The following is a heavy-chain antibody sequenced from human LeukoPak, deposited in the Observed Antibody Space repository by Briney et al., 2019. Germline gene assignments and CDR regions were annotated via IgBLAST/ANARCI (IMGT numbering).Heavy chain of an antibody. D-gene: IGHD3-9*01. CDR1: GFTFSNYW. CDR3: ARDVALNYNILTGYYDALDI. V-gene: IGHV3-7*01. CDR2: IKQDGSGN. Sequence: GGSLRLSCAASGFTFSNYWMTWVRQAPGKGLEWVANIKQDGSGNYYVDSVKGRFTISRDNAKNSLYLQMNSLRAEDTAVYYCARDVALNYNILTGYYDALDIWGQGTMVTVSS. J-gene: IGHJ3*02.